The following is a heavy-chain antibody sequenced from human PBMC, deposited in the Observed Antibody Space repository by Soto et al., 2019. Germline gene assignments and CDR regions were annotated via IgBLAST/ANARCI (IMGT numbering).Heavy chain of an antibody. J-gene: IGHJ4*02. Sequence: LRLSCAAPGFTFSSYAMHWVRQAPGKGLEWVAVISYDGSNKYYADSVKGRFTISRDNSKNTLYLQMNSLRAEDTAVYYCARGYDSSGYLPGWYWGQGTLVTVSS. D-gene: IGHD3-22*01. CDR2: ISYDGSNK. CDR3: ARGYDSSGYLPGWY. CDR1: GFTFSSYA. V-gene: IGHV3-30-3*01.